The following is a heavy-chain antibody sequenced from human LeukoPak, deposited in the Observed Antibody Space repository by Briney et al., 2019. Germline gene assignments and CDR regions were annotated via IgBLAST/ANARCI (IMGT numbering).Heavy chain of an antibody. D-gene: IGHD5-18*01. Sequence: SVKVSCKASGGTFSSYAISWVRQAPGQGLEWMGGIIPIFGTANYAQKFQGRVTITADESTSTAYMELSSLRSKDTAVYYCARGTAMVNSFDYWGQGTLVTVSS. CDR2: IIPIFGTA. CDR3: ARGTAMVNSFDY. J-gene: IGHJ4*02. V-gene: IGHV1-69*13. CDR1: GGTFSSYA.